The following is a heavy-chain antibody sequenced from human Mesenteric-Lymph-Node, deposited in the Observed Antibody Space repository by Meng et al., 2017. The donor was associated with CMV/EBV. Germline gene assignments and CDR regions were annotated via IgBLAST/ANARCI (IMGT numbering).Heavy chain of an antibody. D-gene: IGHD3-22*01. Sequence: GGSLRLSCAASGFTFSSYAMGWVRQAPGKGLEWVSVIYSGGSSTYYADSVKGRFTISRDNSKNTLYLQMNSLRAEDTAVYYCAKTMIDLDAFDIWGQGTMVTVSS. CDR3: AKTMIDLDAFDI. CDR1: GFTFSSYA. J-gene: IGHJ3*02. V-gene: IGHV3-23*03. CDR2: IYSGGSST.